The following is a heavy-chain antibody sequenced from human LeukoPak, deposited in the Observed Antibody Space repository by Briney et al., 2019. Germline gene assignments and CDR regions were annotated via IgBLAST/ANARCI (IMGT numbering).Heavy chain of an antibody. Sequence: SVKVSCKASGGTFSSYAISWVRRAPGQGLEWMGGIIPIFGTANYAQKFQGRVTITADESTSTAYMELSSLRSEDTAVYYCARHNRYCSGGSCYYYYGMDVWGQGTTVTVSS. CDR1: GGTFSSYA. CDR3: ARHNRYCSGGSCYYYYGMDV. J-gene: IGHJ6*02. CDR2: IIPIFGTA. V-gene: IGHV1-69*13. D-gene: IGHD2-15*01.